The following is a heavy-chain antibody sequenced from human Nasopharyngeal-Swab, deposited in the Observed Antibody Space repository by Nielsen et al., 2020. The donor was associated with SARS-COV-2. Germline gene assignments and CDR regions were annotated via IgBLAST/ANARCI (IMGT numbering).Heavy chain of an antibody. D-gene: IGHD3-10*01. CDR3: ARGAYYGSGSYFHYYHGMDV. V-gene: IGHV1-46*01. CDR2: INPSGGST. Sequence: WGLQAPGQWLVWLAIINPSGGSTSYAQKYQGRVTMTRDTSTSSVYMELISLRSEDTAVYYCARGAYYGSGSYFHYYHGMDVWGQGTTVTVSS. J-gene: IGHJ6*02.